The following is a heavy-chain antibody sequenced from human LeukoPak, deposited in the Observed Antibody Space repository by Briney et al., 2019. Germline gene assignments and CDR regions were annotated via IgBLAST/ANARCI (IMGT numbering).Heavy chain of an antibody. CDR3: ARRVGYCSGSSCEYFDY. Sequence: GESLRISCKGSGYSFTSYWIGWVRQMPGKGLEWMGIIYPGDSDTRYSPSFQGQVTISADKSISTAYLQWSSLKASDSAMYYCARRVGYCSGSSCEYFDYWGQGTLVTVSS. CDR1: GYSFTSYW. CDR2: IYPGDSDT. D-gene: IGHD2-15*01. V-gene: IGHV5-51*01. J-gene: IGHJ4*02.